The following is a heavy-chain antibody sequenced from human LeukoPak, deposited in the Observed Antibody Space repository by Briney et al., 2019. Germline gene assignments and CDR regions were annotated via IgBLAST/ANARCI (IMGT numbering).Heavy chain of an antibody. J-gene: IGHJ6*03. CDR3: ARAVGQWLANGYYYYMDV. CDR2: INPNSGGT. V-gene: IGHV1-2*02. CDR1: GYTFTGYY. D-gene: IGHD6-19*01. Sequence: ASVKVSCKASGYTFTGYYMHWVRRAPGQGLERMGWINPNSGGTNYAQKFQGRVTMTRDTSISTAYMELSRLRSDDTAVYYCARAVGQWLANGYYYYMDVWGKGTTVTVSS.